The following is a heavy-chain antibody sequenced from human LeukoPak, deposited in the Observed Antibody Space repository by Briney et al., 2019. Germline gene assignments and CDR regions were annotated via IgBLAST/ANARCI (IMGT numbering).Heavy chain of an antibody. CDR3: ARDPDSGYYDSSGYYSGYYFDY. V-gene: IGHV3-7*01. CDR1: GFIFSSYW. CDR2: IKQDGSEK. J-gene: IGHJ4*02. D-gene: IGHD3-22*01. Sequence: GGSLRLSCAASGFIFSSYWMHWVRQAPGKGLEWVANIKQDGSEKYYVDSVKGRFTISRDNAKNSLYLQMNSLRAEDTAVYYCARDPDSGYYDSSGYYSGYYFDYWGQGTLVTVSS.